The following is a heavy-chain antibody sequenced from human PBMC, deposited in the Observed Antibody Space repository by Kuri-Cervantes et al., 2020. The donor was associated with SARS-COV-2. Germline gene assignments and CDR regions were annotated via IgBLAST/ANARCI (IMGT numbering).Heavy chain of an antibody. Sequence: GESLKISCAASGFSLSDYWMSWVRQAPGKGLEWVANIKQDGSEKYYVDSVKGRFTISRDNAKNSLYLQMNSLRAEDTAVYYCAKIAHVVVIAGAFDLWGQGTMVTVSS. V-gene: IGHV3-7*03. CDR1: GFSLSDYW. CDR2: IKQDGSEK. CDR3: AKIAHVVVIAGAFDL. J-gene: IGHJ3*01. D-gene: IGHD2-21*01.